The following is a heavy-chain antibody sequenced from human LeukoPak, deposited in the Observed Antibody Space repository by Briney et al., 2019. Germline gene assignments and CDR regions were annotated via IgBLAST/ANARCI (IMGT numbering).Heavy chain of an antibody. V-gene: IGHV3-30*18. CDR1: GFAFSRFG. Sequence: GGSLRLSCAASGFAFSRFGMHWVRQTPDKGLEWLAVTSSDGGIQYYGDSVKGRFTISRDNSKNTLYLQINNLRPEDTAVYYCAKERAVADMFDYWGQGTVVTVSS. CDR3: AKERAVADMFDY. J-gene: IGHJ4*02. D-gene: IGHD6-19*01. CDR2: TSSDGGIQ.